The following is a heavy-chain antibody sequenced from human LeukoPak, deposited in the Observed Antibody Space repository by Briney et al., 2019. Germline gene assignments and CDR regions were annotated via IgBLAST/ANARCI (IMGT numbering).Heavy chain of an antibody. J-gene: IGHJ3*02. V-gene: IGHV3-21*01. CDR3: ARVYLSGVFAFDI. CDR1: GITFSSYS. Sequence: GGSLRLSCAASGITFSSYSMNWVRQAPGKGLEWVSSISSSSSYIYYADSVKGRFTISRDNAKNSLYLQMNSLRAEDTAAYYCARVYLSGVFAFDIWGQGTMVTVSS. D-gene: IGHD3-3*01. CDR2: ISSSSSYI.